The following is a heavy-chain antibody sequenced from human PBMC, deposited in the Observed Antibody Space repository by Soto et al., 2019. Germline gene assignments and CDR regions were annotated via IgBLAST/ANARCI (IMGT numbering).Heavy chain of an antibody. CDR2: IYWSGNT. Sequence: QVQLQESGPLLVKPSETLSLTCTVSGASINGYYCSWVRQPPGKALEWIGYIYWSGNTYYNPSLETRVTMSVDMSKNQFSLRLSSVTAADTALYYCARAPRGGRYYHFDYWGQGTLVTVSS. CDR3: ARAPRGGRYYHFDY. J-gene: IGHJ4*02. CDR1: GASINGYY. V-gene: IGHV4-59*12. D-gene: IGHD1-26*01.